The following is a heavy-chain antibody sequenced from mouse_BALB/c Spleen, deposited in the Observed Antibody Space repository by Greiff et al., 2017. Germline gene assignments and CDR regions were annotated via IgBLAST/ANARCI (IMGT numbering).Heavy chain of an antibody. Sequence: VQLQQSGAELVKPGASVKLSCTASGFNIKDTYMHWVKQRPEQGLEWIGRIDPANGNTKYDPKFQGKATITADTSSTTAYLQLSSLTSEDTAVYYCARSRVFSYVDYWGQGTTLTVSS. CDR2: IDPANGNT. J-gene: IGHJ2*01. D-gene: IGHD2-10*02. V-gene: IGHV14-3*02. CDR3: ARSRVFSYVDY. CDR1: GFNIKDTY.